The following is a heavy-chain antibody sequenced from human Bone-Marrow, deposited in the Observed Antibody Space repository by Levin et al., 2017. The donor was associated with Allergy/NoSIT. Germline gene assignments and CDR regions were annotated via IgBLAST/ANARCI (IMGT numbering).Heavy chain of an antibody. J-gene: IGHJ5*02. CDR2: ISYDGNNK. Sequence: SCAASGFTFSRYTMHWVRQAPGKGLEWVAIISYDGNNKYYADSLEGRFTISRDNSKNTLYLQMNSLRGEDTAVYYCTSDYGGFDPWGQGTLVTVSS. D-gene: IGHD4-23*01. CDR3: TSDYGGFDP. V-gene: IGHV3-30-3*01. CDR1: GFTFSRYT.